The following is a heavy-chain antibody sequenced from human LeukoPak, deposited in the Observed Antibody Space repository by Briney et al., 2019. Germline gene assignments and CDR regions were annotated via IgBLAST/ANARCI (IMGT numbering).Heavy chain of an antibody. CDR1: GLTLSCYG. CDR3: ARERPYDSSGYYSYYFDY. J-gene: IGHJ4*02. V-gene: IGHV3-33*01. CDR2: IWYDGSNK. Sequence: PGRSLTPAFAASGLTLSCYGMHWVRQATGKGLEWVAVIWYDGSNKYYADSVKGRFTISRDNSRDTLYLQMNSLRAEDTAVYYCARERPYDSSGYYSYYFDYWGQGTLVTVSS. D-gene: IGHD3-22*01.